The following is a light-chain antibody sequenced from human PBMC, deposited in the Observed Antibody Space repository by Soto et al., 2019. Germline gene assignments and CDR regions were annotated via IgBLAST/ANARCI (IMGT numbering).Light chain of an antibody. V-gene: IGKV1-5*01. CDR2: DVS. J-gene: IGKJ1*01. Sequence: DIQMTQSPSSLSASVGDRVTITCQASQNINNYLNWYQQKPGRAPDLLISDVSKLERGVASRFSGSGSGTEFTLTISSMQPDDLATYYCQQYHGFSRTFGQGTKVDIK. CDR3: QQYHGFSRT. CDR1: QNINNY.